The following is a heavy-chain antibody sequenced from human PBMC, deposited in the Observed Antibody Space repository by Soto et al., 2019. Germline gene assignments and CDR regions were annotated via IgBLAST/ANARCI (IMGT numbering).Heavy chain of an antibody. CDR1: GFSLSSSGVG. V-gene: IGHV2-5*01. CDR3: EHRFDEGRNSI. D-gene: IGHD3-9*01. CDR2: IYSNDDK. J-gene: IGHJ3*02. Sequence: QITLKESGPTLVKPTQTLTLTCTFSGFSLSSSGVGVEWVRQPPGKALEWLALIYSNDDKRYSPSVKSRLTTPKDTPKNRVVLTMTNMDPVNTAKYYCEHRFDEGRNSIWGKGTMFTFSS.